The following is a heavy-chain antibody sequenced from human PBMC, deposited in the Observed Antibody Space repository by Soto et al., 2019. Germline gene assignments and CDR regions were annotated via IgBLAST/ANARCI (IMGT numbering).Heavy chain of an antibody. CDR1: GGTFSSYA. CDR3: ATQSDFWSGYYTGTLDY. V-gene: IGHV1-69*01. CDR2: IIPIFGTA. D-gene: IGHD3-3*01. J-gene: IGHJ4*02. Sequence: QVQLVQSGAEVKKPGSSVKVSCKASGGTFSSYAISWVRQAPGQGLEWMGGIIPIFGTANYAQKFQGRVTITADESTSTAYIELSRLRSEDTAVYYCATQSDFWSGYYTGTLDYWGQGTLVTVSS.